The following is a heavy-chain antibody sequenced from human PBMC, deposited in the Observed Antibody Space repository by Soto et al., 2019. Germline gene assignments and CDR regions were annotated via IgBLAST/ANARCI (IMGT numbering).Heavy chain of an antibody. CDR2: ISVSGDNT. J-gene: IGHJ4*02. Sequence: PGGSLRLSCAASGFSFGSYAMSWVRQAPGKGLEWVSGISVSGDNTYYADSVKGRFTISRDNSKNTLYLQMNNLRAEDTAVYYCADGGEWSFNFVYWGQGTQVTVS. CDR1: GFSFGSYA. V-gene: IGHV3-23*01. CDR3: ADGGEWSFNFVY. D-gene: IGHD3-3*01.